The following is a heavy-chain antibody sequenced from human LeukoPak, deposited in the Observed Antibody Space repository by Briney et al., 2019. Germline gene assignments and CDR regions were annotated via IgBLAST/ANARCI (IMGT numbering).Heavy chain of an antibody. D-gene: IGHD2-8*01. CDR2: IPYDGSNK. J-gene: IGHJ4*02. Sequence: GGSLRLSCAASGFTVSSYTMHWDRQAPCKVLEWVAVIPYDGSNKYYADSVKGRFTISRDNSKNTLYLQMNSLRAEDTAVYYCARDVLGVDYWGQGTLVTVSS. CDR1: GFTVSSYT. CDR3: ARDVLGVDY. V-gene: IGHV3-30-3*01.